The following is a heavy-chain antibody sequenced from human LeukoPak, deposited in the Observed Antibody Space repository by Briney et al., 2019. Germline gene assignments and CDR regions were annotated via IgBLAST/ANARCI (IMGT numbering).Heavy chain of an antibody. CDR2: IKEDGSEK. D-gene: IGHD1-26*01. V-gene: IGHV3-7*01. J-gene: IGHJ5*01. Sequence: GGSLRLSCAASGFTFSRYWLSWVRWASGKGLEWVANIKEDGSEKFYVDSVKGRFTISRDNAKNSLYPHMNSLRAEDTAVYYCARHGLAELQLLSWFDSWGQGSLVTVSS. CDR3: ARHGLAELQLLSWFDS. CDR1: GFTFSRYW.